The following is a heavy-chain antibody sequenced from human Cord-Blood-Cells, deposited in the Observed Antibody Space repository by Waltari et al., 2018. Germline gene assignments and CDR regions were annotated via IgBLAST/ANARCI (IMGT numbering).Heavy chain of an antibody. V-gene: IGHV5-51*01. D-gene: IGHD2-2*01. Sequence: EVQLVQSGAEVKKPGESLKISCKGSGYSFTSYWIGWVRQMPGKGLEWMGIISPGDSDTRYSPSFQGQVTISADKSISTAYLQWSSLKASDTAMYYCARQGCSSTSCYNGLDPWGQGTLVTVSS. CDR2: ISPGDSDT. CDR3: ARQGCSSTSCYNGLDP. CDR1: GYSFTSYW. J-gene: IGHJ5*02.